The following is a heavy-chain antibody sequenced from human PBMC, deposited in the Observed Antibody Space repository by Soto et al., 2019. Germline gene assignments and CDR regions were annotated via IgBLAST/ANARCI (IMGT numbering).Heavy chain of an antibody. CDR2: ISAYNGNT. D-gene: IGHD6-13*01. J-gene: IGHJ6*02. CDR3: ARVKQQLAYYYYYYGMDV. V-gene: IGHV1-18*04. CDR1: GYTFTSYG. Sequence: ASVKVSCKASGYTFTSYGISWVRQAPGQGLEWMGWISAYNGNTNYAQKLQGRVTMTTDTSTSTAYMELRSLRSDDTAVYYCARVKQQLAYYYYYYGMDVWGQGPTVTVSS.